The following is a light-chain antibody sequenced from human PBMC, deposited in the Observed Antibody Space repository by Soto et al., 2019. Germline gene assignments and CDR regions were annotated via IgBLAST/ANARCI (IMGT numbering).Light chain of an antibody. V-gene: IGKV1-9*01. Sequence: DIQLTQSPSFLSASVGDRVTITCRASQGSRSYLAWYQQKPGKAPKLLIYAASTLQSGVPSRFSGSGYGTEFTLTISSLQPEDFAAYYCQQLNSYPWTFGQGTKVEIK. CDR3: QQLNSYPWT. CDR2: AAS. CDR1: QGSRSY. J-gene: IGKJ1*01.